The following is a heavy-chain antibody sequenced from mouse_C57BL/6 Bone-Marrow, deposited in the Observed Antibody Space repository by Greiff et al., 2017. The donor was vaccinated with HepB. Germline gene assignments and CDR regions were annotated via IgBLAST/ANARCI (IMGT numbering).Heavy chain of an antibody. V-gene: IGHV14-4*01. D-gene: IGHD2-4*01. CDR3: TTDDYDSY. CDR2: IDPENGDT. J-gene: IGHJ3*01. CDR1: GFNIKDDY. Sequence: EVKLVESGAELVRPGASVKLSCTASGFNIKDDYMHWVKQRPEQGLEWIGWIDPENGDTEYASKFQGKATITADTSSNTAYLQLSSLTSEDTAVYYCTTDDYDSYWGQGTLVTVSA.